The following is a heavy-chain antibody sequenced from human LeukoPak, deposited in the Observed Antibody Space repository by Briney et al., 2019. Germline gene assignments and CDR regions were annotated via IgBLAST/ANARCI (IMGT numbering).Heavy chain of an antibody. V-gene: IGHV4-39*01. CDR2: IYYSGCT. Sequence: SETLSLTCTVSGGSISSSSYYWGWIRQPPGKGLEWIGSIYYSGCTYSNPSLKSRVTISVDTSKNQFSLKLSSVTAADTAVYYCARGPYSYDSSGAFDIWGQGTMVTVSS. D-gene: IGHD3-22*01. J-gene: IGHJ3*02. CDR1: GGSISSSSYY. CDR3: ARGPYSYDSSGAFDI.